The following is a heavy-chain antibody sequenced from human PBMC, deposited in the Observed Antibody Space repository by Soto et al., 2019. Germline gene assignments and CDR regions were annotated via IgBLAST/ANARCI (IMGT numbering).Heavy chain of an antibody. V-gene: IGHV3-11*01. CDR3: ARDVDSGYGGHYYYMDV. Sequence: GGSLRLSCAASGFTFSDYHMSWIRQAPGKGLEWVSYISNSGSTIYYADSVKGRFTMSRDNAKNSLYLQLNGLRAEDTAVYYCARDVDSGYGGHYYYMDVWGKGTTVTVSS. CDR1: GFTFSDYH. CDR2: ISNSGSTI. D-gene: IGHD5-12*01. J-gene: IGHJ6*03.